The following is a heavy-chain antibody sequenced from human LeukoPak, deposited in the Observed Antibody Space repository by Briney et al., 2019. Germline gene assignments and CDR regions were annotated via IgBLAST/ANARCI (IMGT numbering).Heavy chain of an antibody. CDR2: ISSSDGTL. V-gene: IGHV3-11*01. CDR1: GLTFSDYY. D-gene: IGHD6-13*01. Sequence: GGSLRLSCAASGLTFSDYYMSWIRQAPGKGLEWVSYISSSDGTLDYADSVRGRFTISRDAKNLLYLQMNNLRAEDTAVYYCAREPQQLKAFDIWGQGTMVTVSS. CDR3: AREPQQLKAFDI. J-gene: IGHJ3*02.